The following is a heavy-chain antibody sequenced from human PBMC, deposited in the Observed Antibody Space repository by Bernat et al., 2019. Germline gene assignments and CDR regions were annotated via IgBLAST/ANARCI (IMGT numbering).Heavy chain of an antibody. D-gene: IGHD4-23*01. CDR2: IYYSGST. CDR1: GGSISSYY. V-gene: IGHV4-59*08. Sequence: QVQLQESGPGLVKPSETLSLTCTVSGGSISSYYWSWIRQPPGKGLEWIADIYYSGSTNYNPSLPSRVTISIDTSKKQFSLRLTSVTAADTAVYYCARRVGNSDYFDYWGQGTLVTVSS. J-gene: IGHJ4*02. CDR3: ARRVGNSDYFDY.